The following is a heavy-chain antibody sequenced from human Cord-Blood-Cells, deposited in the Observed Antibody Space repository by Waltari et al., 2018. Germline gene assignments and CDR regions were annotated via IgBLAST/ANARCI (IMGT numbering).Heavy chain of an antibody. J-gene: IGHJ3*02. V-gene: IGHV1-69*01. Sequence: QVQLVQSGAEEKKPGSSVNVSCKASAGTFSSYAISWVRQATGQGIEWMGGIIPIFGTANYAQKLQGRVTITADESTSTAYRELSSLRSEDTAVYYCARDVYCSSTSCYSGEAFDIWGQGTMVTVSS. CDR3: ARDVYCSSTSCYSGEAFDI. CDR2: IIPIFGTA. CDR1: AGTFSSYA. D-gene: IGHD2-2*01.